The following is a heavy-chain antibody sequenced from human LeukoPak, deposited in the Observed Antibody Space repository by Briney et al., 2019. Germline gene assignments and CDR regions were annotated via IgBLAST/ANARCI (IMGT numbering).Heavy chain of an antibody. J-gene: IGHJ4*02. Sequence: PSETLSLTCTVSGGSISPYYWSWIRQPAGKGLEWIGRIYTSGSTNYNPSLKSRATMSVDTSKNQFSLKLSSVTAADTAVYYCARGNTLCSGGSCSTNIDYWGQGTLVTVSS. D-gene: IGHD2-15*01. CDR1: GGSISPYY. CDR3: ARGNTLCSGGSCSTNIDY. CDR2: IYTSGST. V-gene: IGHV4-4*07.